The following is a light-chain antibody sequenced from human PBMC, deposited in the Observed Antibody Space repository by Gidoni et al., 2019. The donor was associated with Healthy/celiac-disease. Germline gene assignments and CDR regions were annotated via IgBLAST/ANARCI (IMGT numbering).Light chain of an antibody. J-gene: IGKJ4*01. Sequence: IVLTQSPGTLSLSPGERATLSCRASQSVSSSYLSWYQQKPGPAPMLLIYVASSRATGIPYRFSGSGSGTDFTLTIRRLEPEDFEVYYWQQYGSSPVTFGGGIKVEIK. CDR3: QQYGSSPVT. V-gene: IGKV3-20*01. CDR2: VAS. CDR1: QSVSSSY.